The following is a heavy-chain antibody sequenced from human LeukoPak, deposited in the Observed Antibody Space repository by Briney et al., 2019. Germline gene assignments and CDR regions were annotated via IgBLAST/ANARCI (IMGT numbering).Heavy chain of an antibody. J-gene: IGHJ3*02. CDR3: ARDSLWDGYNSPDALDI. D-gene: IGHD5-24*01. Sequence: ASVKVSCKASGYTFIGYYIHWVRQAPGQGLEWMGVINPSGGSTTYAQRFQGRVTMTRDTSTSTVYVELSSLTSEDTAVYYCARDSLWDGYNSPDALDIWGQGTMVTVFS. CDR2: INPSGGST. CDR1: GYTFIGYY. V-gene: IGHV1-46*01.